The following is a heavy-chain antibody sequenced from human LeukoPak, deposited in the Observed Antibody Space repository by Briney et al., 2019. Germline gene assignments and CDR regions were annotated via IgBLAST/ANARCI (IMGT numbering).Heavy chain of an antibody. D-gene: IGHD5-24*01. V-gene: IGHV3-23*01. CDR1: GDIFSTFA. J-gene: IGHJ3*02. CDR2: ISTISST. CDR3: AKSPASWLEETGTAFDI. Sequence: GGSLRLSCAASGDIFSTFAMSWVRQAPGRGLEWVSGISTISSTFYADSVKGRFTISRDNSKNTLYLQMNSLRAEDTAVYYCAKSPASWLEETGTAFDIWGRGTMVTVSS.